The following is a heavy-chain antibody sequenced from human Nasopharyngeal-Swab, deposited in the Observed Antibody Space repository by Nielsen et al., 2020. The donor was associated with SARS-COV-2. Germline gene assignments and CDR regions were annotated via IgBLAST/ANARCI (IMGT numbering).Heavy chain of an antibody. D-gene: IGHD2-2*02. V-gene: IGHV1-24*01. CDR2: FDPEDGET. CDR1: GYTLTELS. CDR3: AMIPAAIIQLYKRGYYFDY. Sequence: ASVKVSCKVSGYTLTELSMHWVRQAPGKGLEWMGGFDPEDGETIYAQKSQGRVTMTEDTSTDTAYMELSSLRSEDTAVYYCAMIPAAIIQLYKRGYYFDYWGQGTLVTVSS. J-gene: IGHJ4*02.